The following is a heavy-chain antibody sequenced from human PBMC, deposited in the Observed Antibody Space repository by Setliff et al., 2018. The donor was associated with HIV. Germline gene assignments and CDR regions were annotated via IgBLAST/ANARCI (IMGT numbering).Heavy chain of an antibody. J-gene: IGHJ4*02. CDR3: ARQTPNSNVDTAVDC. CDR1: GGSISSDSYY. CDR2: IYTSGST. D-gene: IGHD5-18*01. Sequence: SETLSLTCTVSGGSISSDSYYGSWIRQPAGKGLEWIGHIYTSGSTNYNPSLKSRVTISVDTSKNQFSLNLISVTAADTAVYFCARQTPNSNVDTAVDCWGQGTLVTVSS. V-gene: IGHV4-61*09.